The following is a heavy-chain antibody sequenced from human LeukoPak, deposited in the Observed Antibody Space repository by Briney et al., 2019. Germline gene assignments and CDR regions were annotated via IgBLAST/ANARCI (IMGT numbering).Heavy chain of an antibody. J-gene: IGHJ4*02. CDR1: GGTFSSYA. V-gene: IGHV1-69*04. CDR3: ARSSTSRIVGATLDY. D-gene: IGHD1-26*01. CDR2: IIPILGIA. Sequence: ASVKVSCKASGGTFSSYAISWVRQAPGQGLEWMGRIIPILGIANYAQKFEGRVTITADKSTSTAYMELSSLRSEDTAVYYCARSSTSRIVGATLDYWGQRTLVTLSS.